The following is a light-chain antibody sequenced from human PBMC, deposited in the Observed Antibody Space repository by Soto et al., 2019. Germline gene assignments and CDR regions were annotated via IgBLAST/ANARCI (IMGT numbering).Light chain of an antibody. V-gene: IGLV1-51*01. CDR2: DNI. CDR1: NSNIGTKN. CDR3: GTWDSSLSGGV. J-gene: IGLJ2*01. Sequence: QSVLTQPPSVSAAPGQTVTISCSGSNSNIGTKNVCWYQQLPGTAPKLLIYDNIKRPSGIPDRFSASKSGTSATLAITGLQTGDEADYYCGTWDSSLSGGVFGGGTKVTVL.